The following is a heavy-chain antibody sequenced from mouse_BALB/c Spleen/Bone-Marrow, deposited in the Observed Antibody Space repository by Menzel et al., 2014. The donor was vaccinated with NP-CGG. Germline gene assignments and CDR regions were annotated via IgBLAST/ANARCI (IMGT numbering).Heavy chain of an antibody. CDR1: GFTFSSYS. D-gene: IGHD2-4*01. Sequence: EVKLVESGGGLVKPGGSLKLSCAASGFTFSSYSMSWVRQTPEKRLEWVATISSGGHDTYYPDSVKGRFTISRDNAKNTLYLQMSSPKSEDTAVYYCSKDGGYDYSYYFDYWGQGTTLTVSS. CDR3: SKDGGYDYSYYFDY. J-gene: IGHJ2*01. CDR2: ISSGGHDT. V-gene: IGHV5-6-4*01.